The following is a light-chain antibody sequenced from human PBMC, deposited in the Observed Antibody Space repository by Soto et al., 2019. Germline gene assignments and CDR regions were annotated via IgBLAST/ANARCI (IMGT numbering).Light chain of an antibody. CDR2: GAS. CDR3: QQYNNWPPWT. V-gene: IGKV3-15*01. J-gene: IGKJ1*01. Sequence: EIVMTQSPATLSVSPGETSTLSCRSSQSFSIDLAWYHQKPGQAPRLLIYGASTRATGIPARFSGSGSGTEFTLTISSLQSEDFAVYYCQQYNNWPPWTFGQGTKVDIK. CDR1: QSFSID.